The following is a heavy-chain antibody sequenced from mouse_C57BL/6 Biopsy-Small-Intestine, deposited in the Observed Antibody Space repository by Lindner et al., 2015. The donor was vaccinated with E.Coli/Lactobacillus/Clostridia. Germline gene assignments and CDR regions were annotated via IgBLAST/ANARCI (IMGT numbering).Heavy chain of an antibody. CDR1: GYAFTTYG. CDR3: ARDENSYSSSWYWFDP. J-gene: IGHJ4*01. V-gene: IGHV1-81*01. D-gene: IGHD6-1*01. Sequence: SVKVSCKASGYAFTTYGISWVRQAPGQGLEWMGWISANNGNTNYAQKFQGRVTMTTDTSTSTAYMELRSLRSDDTAVHYCARDENSYSSSWYWFDPWGQGTLVTVSS. CDR2: ISANNGNT.